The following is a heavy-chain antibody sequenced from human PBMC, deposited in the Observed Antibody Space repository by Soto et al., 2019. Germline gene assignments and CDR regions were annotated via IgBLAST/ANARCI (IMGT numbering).Heavy chain of an antibody. D-gene: IGHD6-6*01. J-gene: IGHJ6*02. CDR3: ARDRVYRRSSDYSYYYAMDV. Sequence: QVQLVESGGGVVQPGRSLRLSCAASGFTFSAYAMHWVRQAPGKGLEWVAVISDDGSSKYYADSVKGRFTISRDISKNTLYLQMISLRAEDTAVYFCARDRVYRRSSDYSYYYAMDVWGQGTTVTVSS. CDR1: GFTFSAYA. CDR2: ISDDGSSK. V-gene: IGHV3-30-3*01.